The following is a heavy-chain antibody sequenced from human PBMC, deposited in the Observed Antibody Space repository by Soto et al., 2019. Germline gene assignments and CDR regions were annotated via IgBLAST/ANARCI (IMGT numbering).Heavy chain of an antibody. CDR3: ARDRHCSGGSCYLFEYYYYYYMDV. CDR2: INSDGSST. D-gene: IGHD2-15*01. J-gene: IGHJ6*03. Sequence: GSLSLSCAASGFTFSSYWMHWVRQAPGKGLVWVSRINSDGSSTSYADSVKGRFTISRDNAKNTLYLQMNSLRAEDTAVYYCARDRHCSGGSCYLFEYYYYYYMDVWGKGTTVTVSS. CDR1: GFTFSSYW. V-gene: IGHV3-74*01.